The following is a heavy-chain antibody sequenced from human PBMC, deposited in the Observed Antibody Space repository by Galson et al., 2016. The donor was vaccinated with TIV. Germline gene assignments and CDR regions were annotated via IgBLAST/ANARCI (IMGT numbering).Heavy chain of an antibody. Sequence: SLRLSCAASRFAFRSYDFHWVRQVAGRRLEWASGIGTEGDTYYTDSVRGRFTISTGNAKSSLYLQMNRLRAGDTAVYYCVRGATPSACVIPSCAKKYFFDYWGQGALVSVSS. CDR3: VRGATPSACVIPSCAKKYFFDY. J-gene: IGHJ4*02. CDR2: IGTEGDT. V-gene: IGHV3-13*01. CDR1: RFAFRSYD. D-gene: IGHD1-26*01.